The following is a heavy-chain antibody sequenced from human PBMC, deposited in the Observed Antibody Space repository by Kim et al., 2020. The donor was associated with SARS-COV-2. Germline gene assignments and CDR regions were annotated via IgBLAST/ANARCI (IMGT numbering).Heavy chain of an antibody. CDR2: ISAAADDT. D-gene: IGHD2-21*02. CDR1: VFTFSTYA. CDR3: ATAIAGGGCYGPNDS. J-gene: IGHJ4*02. V-gene: IGHV3-23*01. Sequence: GGSLRLSCAASVFTFSTYAMTWVRQAPGKGLEWVSCISAAADDTFYAGSVKGRFIISRHNSKKTLFLEMNSLRAEDTAVYYCATAIAGGGCYGPNDSWGQGTLLIVSS.